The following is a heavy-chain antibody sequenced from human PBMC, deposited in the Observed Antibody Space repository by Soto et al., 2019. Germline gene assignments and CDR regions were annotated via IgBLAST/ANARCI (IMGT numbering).Heavy chain of an antibody. CDR1: GFTFGDYA. J-gene: IGHJ4*02. V-gene: IGHV3-49*03. CDR2: IRSKAYGGTT. CDR3: TRDDYCSSTSCSESFDY. Sequence: PGGSLRLSCTASGFTFGDYAMSWFRQAPGKGLEWVGFIRSKAYGGTTEYAASVKGRFTISRDDSKSIAYLQMNSLKTEDTAVYYCTRDDYCSSTSCSESFDYWGQGTLVTVSS. D-gene: IGHD2-2*01.